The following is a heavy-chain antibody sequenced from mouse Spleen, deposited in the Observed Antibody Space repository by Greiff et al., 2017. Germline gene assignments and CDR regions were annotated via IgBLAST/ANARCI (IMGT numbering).Heavy chain of an antibody. CDR2: ISSGGSYT. V-gene: IGHV5-9-3*01. J-gene: IGHJ3*01. CDR3: ARNGRYDDLFAY. D-gene: IGHD2-14*01. Sequence: EVQRVESGGGLVKPGGSLKLSCAASGFTFSSYAMSWVRQTPEKRLEWVATISSGGSYTYYPDSVKGRFTISRDNAKNTLYLQMSSLRSEDTAMYYCARNGRYDDLFAYWGQGTLVTVSA. CDR1: GFTFSSYA.